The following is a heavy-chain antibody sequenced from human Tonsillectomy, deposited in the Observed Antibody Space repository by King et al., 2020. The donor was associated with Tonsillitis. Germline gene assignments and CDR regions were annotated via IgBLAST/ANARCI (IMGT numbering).Heavy chain of an antibody. V-gene: IGHV3-30*03. CDR2: ISYDGSHK. J-gene: IGHJ4*02. CDR1: GFTFSSYG. D-gene: IGHD2-21*02. Sequence: VQLVESGGGVVQPGRSLRVSCAASGFTFSSYGMHWVRQAPGKGLEWVAVISYDGSHKYYADSVKGRFTISRDNSKNTLYLQMNSLRAGDTAVYYCATHIVVTAPLDYWGQGTLVTVSS. CDR3: ATHIVVTAPLDY.